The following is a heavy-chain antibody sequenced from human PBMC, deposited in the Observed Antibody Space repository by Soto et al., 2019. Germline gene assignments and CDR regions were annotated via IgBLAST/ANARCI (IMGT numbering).Heavy chain of an antibody. CDR3: VKDRRDYISNWFDP. CDR2: INNSGGRT. J-gene: IGHJ5*02. CDR1: GFTLSTYA. V-gene: IGHV3-23*01. D-gene: IGHD3-9*01. Sequence: PGGSLRLSCAASGFTLSTYAMSWVRQDPGKGLEWVSSINNSGGRTNYAGSVKGRFTIFRDNSKNTLYLQMNSLRVEDTAVYYCVKDRRDYISNWFDPWGQGTLVTVSS.